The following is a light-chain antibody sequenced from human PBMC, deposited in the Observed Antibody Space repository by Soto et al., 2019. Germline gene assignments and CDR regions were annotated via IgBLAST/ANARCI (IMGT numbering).Light chain of an antibody. CDR3: QQRNVWPPIT. V-gene: IGKV3-11*01. J-gene: IGKJ3*01. CDR2: DST. Sequence: EIPMTQSPATPSLSPGERATLSCRASQSIHTSLAWYQQKPGQPPRLVVYDSTLRANGVPDRFGGSRSGTEFTLTINNLEPEDFAVYYCQQRNVWPPITFGPGTKVDIK. CDR1: QSIHTS.